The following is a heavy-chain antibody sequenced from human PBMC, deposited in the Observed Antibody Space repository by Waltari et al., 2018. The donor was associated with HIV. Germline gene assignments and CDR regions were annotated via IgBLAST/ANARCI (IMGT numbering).Heavy chain of an antibody. V-gene: IGHV7-4-1*02. J-gene: IGHJ3*02. CDR3: ARVFGAYCGGDCSSYAFDI. CDR1: GYTFTTYA. CDR2: INTNTGNP. Sequence: QVQLVQSGSELKKPGASVKVSCKASGYTFTTYAMSWVRQAPGQGLEWMGWINTNTGNPTYAQGFTVRLVFSLDTSVSTAYLQISSLKAEDTAMYYCARVFGAYCGGDCSSYAFDIWGQGTMVTVSS. D-gene: IGHD2-21*02.